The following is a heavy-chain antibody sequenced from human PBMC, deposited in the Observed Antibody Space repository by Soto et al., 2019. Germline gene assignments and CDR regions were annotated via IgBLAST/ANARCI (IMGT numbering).Heavy chain of an antibody. CDR3: AREAPMDV. CDR2: LWSAGNT. J-gene: IGHJ6*02. CDR1: GFTVSSEY. V-gene: IGHV3-53*01. Sequence: GGSLRLSCVASGFTVSSEYMSWVRQAPGKGLEWVSVLWSAGNTYYADSVRGRFTISRDSSKNTLYLEMSSLRADDTAVYYCAREAPMDVWGQGTTVTVS.